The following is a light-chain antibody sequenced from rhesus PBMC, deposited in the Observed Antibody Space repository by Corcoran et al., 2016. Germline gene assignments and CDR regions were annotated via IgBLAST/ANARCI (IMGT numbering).Light chain of an antibody. CDR2: KAS. J-gene: IGKJ1*01. V-gene: IGKV1-22*01. Sequence: DIQMTQSPSSLSASVGDTVTITCRASQGVSKWLAWYQQKPGTAPNLLIYKASRLRTGVPSRFSGSGSGTDFTLTIRSLQSEDFATYYCQQHSSRPWTFGQGTKVEIK. CDR1: QGVSKW. CDR3: QQHSSRPWT.